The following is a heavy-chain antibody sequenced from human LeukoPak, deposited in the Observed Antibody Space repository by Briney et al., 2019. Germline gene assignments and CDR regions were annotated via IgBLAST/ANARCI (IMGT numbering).Heavy chain of an antibody. CDR3: ARGRPNIIYYYYGMDV. Sequence: SETLSLTCAVYGGSFSGYYWSWIRQPPGKGLEWIGEINHSGSTNYNPSLKSRVTISVDTSKNQFSLKLSSVTAADTAVYYCARGRPNIIYYYYGMDVWGQGTTVTVSS. CDR1: GGSFSGYY. CDR2: INHSGST. D-gene: IGHD3-10*01. V-gene: IGHV4-34*01. J-gene: IGHJ6*02.